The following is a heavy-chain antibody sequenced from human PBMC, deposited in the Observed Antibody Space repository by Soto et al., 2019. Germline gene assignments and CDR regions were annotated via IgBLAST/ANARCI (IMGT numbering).Heavy chain of an antibody. CDR2: ISYDGSNK. CDR3: ALGYSSGWYWDYYYGMDV. V-gene: IGHV3-30*03. Sequence: QPGGSLRLSCAASGFTFSSYGMHWVRQAPGKGLEWVAVISYDGSNKYYADSVKGRFTISRDNSKNTLYLQMNSLRAEDTAVYYCALGYSSGWYWDYYYGMDVWGQGTTVTVSS. D-gene: IGHD6-19*01. J-gene: IGHJ6*02. CDR1: GFTFSSYG.